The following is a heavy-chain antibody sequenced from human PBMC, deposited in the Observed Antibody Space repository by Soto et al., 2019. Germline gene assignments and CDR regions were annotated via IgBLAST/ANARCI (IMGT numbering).Heavy chain of an antibody. CDR3: VREGRGSFDF. Sequence: PWGSLRLSCSASVFIFTNYAMNWVRQAPGKGLEWVSVIGGRGNSAYYADSVQGRFTISRDNSKNTLSLQMSSLTADDTAIYYCVREGRGSFDFWGRGTMVTVSS. J-gene: IGHJ3*01. D-gene: IGHD5-12*01. CDR1: VFIFTNYA. V-gene: IGHV3-23*01. CDR2: IGGRGNSA.